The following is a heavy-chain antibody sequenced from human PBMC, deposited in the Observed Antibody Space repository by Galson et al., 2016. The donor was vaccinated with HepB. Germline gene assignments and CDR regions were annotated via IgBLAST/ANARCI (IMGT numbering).Heavy chain of an antibody. CDR3: AKQKSLVERPRGLRKSYYFDY. V-gene: IGHV3-11*01. CDR2: ISSTGTTT. D-gene: IGHD2-15*01. CDR1: GFIFSEFY. Sequence: SLRLSCAASGFIFSEFYMAWIRQAPGKGLEWVSQISSTGTTTHSADSVKGRFTISRDNTKNSLYLQMNSLRAGDTAIYYCAKQKSLVERPRGLRKSYYFDYWGQGTRVTVAS. J-gene: IGHJ4*02.